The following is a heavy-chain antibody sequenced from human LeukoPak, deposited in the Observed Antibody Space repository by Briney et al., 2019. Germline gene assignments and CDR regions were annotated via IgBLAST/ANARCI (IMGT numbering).Heavy chain of an antibody. Sequence: SETLSLTCIVSGGSISSYNWNWIRQPPGKGLEWIGYMYNSGSTNNNPSLKSRVTISVDKSKNQFSLKLSSVTAADTAVYYCAKESNSSDNWYFDLWGRGTLVTVSS. D-gene: IGHD2/OR15-2a*01. J-gene: IGHJ2*01. CDR2: MYNSGST. CDR1: GGSISSYN. V-gene: IGHV4-59*01. CDR3: AKESNSSDNWYFDL.